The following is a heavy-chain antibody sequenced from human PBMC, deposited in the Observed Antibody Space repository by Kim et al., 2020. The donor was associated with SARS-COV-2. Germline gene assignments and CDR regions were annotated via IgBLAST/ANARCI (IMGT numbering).Heavy chain of an antibody. D-gene: IGHD3-9*01. CDR2: ISYDGSNK. CDR1: GFTFSSYA. V-gene: IGHV3-30-3*01. CDR3: ARDYDILTDGVVVGGGGGSY. J-gene: IGHJ4*02. Sequence: GGSLRLSCAASGFTFSSYAMHWVRQAPGKGLEWVAVISYDGSNKYYADSVKGRFTISRDNSKNTLYLQMNSLRAEDTAVYYCARDYDILTDGVVVGGGGGSYWGQGTLVTVSS.